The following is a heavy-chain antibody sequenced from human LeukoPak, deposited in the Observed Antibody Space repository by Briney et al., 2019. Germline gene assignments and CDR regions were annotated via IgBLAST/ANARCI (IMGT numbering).Heavy chain of an antibody. CDR1: GGSISSSSYY. J-gene: IGHJ4*02. CDR2: IYYSGST. Sequence: ASETLSLTCTVSGGSISSSSYYWGWIRQPPGKGLEWIGSIYYSGSTYYNPSLKSRVTISVDTSKNQFSLKLSSVTAADTAVYYCARKPSHWDYWGQGTLVTVSS. CDR3: ARKPSHWDY. D-gene: IGHD1-1*01. V-gene: IGHV4-39*01.